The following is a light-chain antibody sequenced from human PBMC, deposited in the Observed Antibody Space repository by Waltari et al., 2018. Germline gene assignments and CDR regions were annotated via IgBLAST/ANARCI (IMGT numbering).Light chain of an antibody. J-gene: IGKJ2*01. V-gene: IGKV3-20*01. Sequence: LSCRASQSVSSSYVAWYQQKPGQAPRLLMYLASSRATGIPDRFSGSGSGTDFTLTISRLEPEDFAVYYCQYYGSYTFGQGTKLAI. CDR3: QYYGSYT. CDR2: LAS. CDR1: QSVSSSY.